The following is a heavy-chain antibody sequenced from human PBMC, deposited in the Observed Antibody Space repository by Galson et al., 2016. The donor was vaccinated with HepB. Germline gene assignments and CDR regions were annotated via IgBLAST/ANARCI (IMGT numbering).Heavy chain of an antibody. V-gene: IGHV1-46*02. Sequence: SVKVSCKASGYTFNSYHIHWVRQVPGQGLEWMGIINPSGDRTRFAPKFQGRVTMTSDASTSTVYLELNNLRSEDTAVYYCTRGVIVVVLNTTPEDANWLGPWGQGTLVTVSS. J-gene: IGHJ5*02. CDR3: TRGVIVVVLNTTPEDANWLGP. CDR2: INPSGDRT. CDR1: GYTFNSYH. D-gene: IGHD2-15*01.